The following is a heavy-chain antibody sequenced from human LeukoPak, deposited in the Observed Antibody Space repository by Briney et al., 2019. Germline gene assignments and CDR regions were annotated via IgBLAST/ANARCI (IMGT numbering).Heavy chain of an antibody. CDR1: GYTFTGYY. D-gene: IGHD6-13*01. J-gene: IGHJ3*02. CDR2: INPNSGGT. CDR3: ARETSSSWYWVAFDI. V-gene: IGHV1-2*02. Sequence: ASVKVSCKASGYTFTGYYMHWVRQAPGQGLEWMGWINPNSGGTTYGQKFQGRVTMTRDTSISTAYMELSSLRSEDMAVYYCARETSSSWYWVAFDIWGQGTMVTVSS.